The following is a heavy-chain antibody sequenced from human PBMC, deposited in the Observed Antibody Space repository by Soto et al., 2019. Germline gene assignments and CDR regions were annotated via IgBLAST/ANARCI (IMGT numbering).Heavy chain of an antibody. CDR2: IYYSGST. V-gene: IGHV4-61*01. J-gene: IGHJ4*02. Sequence: QVQLQESGPGLVKPSETLSLTCTVSGGSVSSGSYYWSWIRQPPGKGLEWIGYIYYSGSTNYNPLLNSRFTISVDTSNNQFSLTLSSVTAAETSVYYCANYPTAVTSDYWGQGTLVTVSS. CDR3: ANYPTAVTSDY. CDR1: GGSVSSGSYY. D-gene: IGHD4-17*01.